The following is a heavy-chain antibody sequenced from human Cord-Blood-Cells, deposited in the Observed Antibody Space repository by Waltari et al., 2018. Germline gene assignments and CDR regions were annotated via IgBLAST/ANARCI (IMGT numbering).Heavy chain of an antibody. V-gene: IGHV1-2*02. Sequence: QVQLVQSGAEVKKPGASVKVSCKASGSTFTGYYMHWVRQARGQGLGWVGWNTAKTGGTKEAQKVQGRVTMTRDTSNSTAYMVMSRRGADDTAVYYWARGSFQDYWGQGTLGTVS. CDR1: GSTFTGYY. CDR3: ARGSFQDY. D-gene: IGHD2-15*01. J-gene: IGHJ4*02. CDR2: NTAKTGGT.